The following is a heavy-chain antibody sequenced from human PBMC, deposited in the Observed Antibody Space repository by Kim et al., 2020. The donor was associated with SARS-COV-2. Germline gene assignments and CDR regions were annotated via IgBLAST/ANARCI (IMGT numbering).Heavy chain of an antibody. CDR2: ISADGTRT. Sequence: GGSLRLSCAASGFTFSSYAMSWVRQAPGKGLKWVSAISADGTRTYYADSVKGRFTISRDNSKNTLYLQMNSLRVEDTAVYYCAKSSHDFWSGYLGWGQGTLVTVSS. CDR3: AKSSHDFWSGYLG. V-gene: IGHV3-23*01. CDR1: GFTFSSYA. D-gene: IGHD3-3*01. J-gene: IGHJ4*02.